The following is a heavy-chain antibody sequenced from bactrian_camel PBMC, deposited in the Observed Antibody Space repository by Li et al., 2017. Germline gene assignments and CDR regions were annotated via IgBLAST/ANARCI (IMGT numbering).Heavy chain of an antibody. J-gene: IGHJ4*01. D-gene: IGHD5*01. V-gene: IGHV3S6*01. CDR1: GYTYNKYC. CDR3: AAGPTFGWSCILRESLFRH. CDR2: VPTKGNET. Sequence: VQLVESGGGSVQAGGSLRLSCVVSGYTYNKYCMGWLRPAPGKEREGVATVPTKGNETYYADSVKGRFTMSRDNDKNTVYLQMNSLQPEDTAMYYCAAGPTFGWSCILRESLFRHWGQGTQVTVS.